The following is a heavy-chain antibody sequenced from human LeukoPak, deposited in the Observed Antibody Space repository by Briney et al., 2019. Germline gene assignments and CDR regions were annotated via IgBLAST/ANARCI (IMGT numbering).Heavy chain of an antibody. V-gene: IGHV3-48*03. D-gene: IGHD3-22*01. Sequence: GGSLRLSCTASGFTFSSYEMNWVRQAPGKGLEWVSYISGSGGNIHYADSVKGRFTISRDNAEYALYLQMNSLRAEDTAVYYCARDLDSGGLDVFDIWGQGTLVTVCS. CDR3: ARDLDSGGLDVFDI. CDR2: ISGSGGNI. CDR1: GFTFSSYE. J-gene: IGHJ3*02.